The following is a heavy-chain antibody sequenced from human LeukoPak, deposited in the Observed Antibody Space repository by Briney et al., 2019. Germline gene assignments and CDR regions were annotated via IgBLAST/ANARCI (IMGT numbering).Heavy chain of an antibody. J-gene: IGHJ4*02. Sequence: PGGSLRLSCAASGFTFSSYSMNWVRQAPGKGLEWVSYISSSNSTIYYADSVKGRFTISRDNAKNSLYLQMNSLRAEDTAVYYCARDDGSYPDYWGQGTLVTVSS. D-gene: IGHD1-26*01. CDR2: ISSSNSTI. CDR3: ARDDGSYPDY. CDR1: GFTFSSYS. V-gene: IGHV3-48*01.